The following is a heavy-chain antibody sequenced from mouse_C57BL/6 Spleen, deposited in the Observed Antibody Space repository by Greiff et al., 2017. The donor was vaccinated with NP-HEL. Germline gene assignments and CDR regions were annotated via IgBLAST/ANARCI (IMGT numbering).Heavy chain of an antibody. CDR3: ARWGNHEGGAMDY. CDR2: IYPGSGNT. D-gene: IGHD2-1*01. Sequence: QVQLKQSGAELVRPGASVKLSCKASGYTFTDYYINWVKQRPGQGLEWIARIYPGSGNTNYNEKFKGKATLTAEKSSSTAYLQLSSLTSEDSAVYFCARWGNHEGGAMDYWGQGTSGTVSS. V-gene: IGHV1-76*01. J-gene: IGHJ4*01. CDR1: GYTFTDYY.